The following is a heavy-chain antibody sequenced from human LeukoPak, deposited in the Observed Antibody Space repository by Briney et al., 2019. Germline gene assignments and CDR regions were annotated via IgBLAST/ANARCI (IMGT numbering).Heavy chain of an antibody. J-gene: IGHJ4*02. CDR3: ARDSPRFGELFDFDY. Sequence: ASVKVSCKASGYTFTSYGISWVRQAPGQGLEWMGWISAYNGNTNCAQKLQGRVTMTTDTSTSTAYMELRSLRSDDTAVYYCARDSPRFGELFDFDYWGQGTLVTVSS. CDR1: GYTFTSYG. V-gene: IGHV1-18*01. CDR2: ISAYNGNT. D-gene: IGHD3-10*01.